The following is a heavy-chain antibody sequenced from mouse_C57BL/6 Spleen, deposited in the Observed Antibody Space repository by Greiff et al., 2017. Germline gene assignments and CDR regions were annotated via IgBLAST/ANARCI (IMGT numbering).Heavy chain of an antibody. CDR1: GYTFTSYW. CDR3: ARGEYYYGRSYYAMDY. D-gene: IGHD1-1*01. Sequence: QVQLQQSGAELVKPGASVKLSCKASGYTFTSYWMQWVKQRPGQGLEWIGEIDPSDSYTNYNQKFKGKATLTVDTSSSTAYMQLSSLTSEDSAVYYCARGEYYYGRSYYAMDYWGQGTSVTVSS. J-gene: IGHJ4*01. V-gene: IGHV1-50*01. CDR2: IDPSDSYT.